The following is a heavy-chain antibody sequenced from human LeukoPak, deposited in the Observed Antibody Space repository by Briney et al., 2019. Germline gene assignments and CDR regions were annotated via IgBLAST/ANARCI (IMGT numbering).Heavy chain of an antibody. V-gene: IGHV3-23*01. CDR1: GFRFSNYA. CDR2: ISGGGSST. Sequence: GGSLRLSCTASGFRFSNYAMNWVRQAPGKGLEWVSVISGGGSSTNYADSVKGRFTISRENSKNTLHLQMNSLRAEDTAVYYCARGALGYKTGPFDYWGQGTLVTVSS. J-gene: IGHJ4*02. D-gene: IGHD1-1*01. CDR3: ARGALGYKTGPFDY.